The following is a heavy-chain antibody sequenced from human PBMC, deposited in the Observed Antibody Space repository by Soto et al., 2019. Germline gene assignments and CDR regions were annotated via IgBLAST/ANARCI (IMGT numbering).Heavy chain of an antibody. D-gene: IGHD6-6*01. J-gene: IGHJ6*02. Sequence: QVQLVQSGAEVKKPGSSVKVSCKASGGTFSSYAISWVRQAPGQGLEWMGGIIPIFGTANYPQKFQGRVTITADKSTSTAYMELSSLRSEDTAVYYCAREYSSSSGYYYYYGMDVWGQGTTVTVSS. CDR2: IIPIFGTA. CDR1: GGTFSSYA. V-gene: IGHV1-69*06. CDR3: AREYSSSSGYYYYYGMDV.